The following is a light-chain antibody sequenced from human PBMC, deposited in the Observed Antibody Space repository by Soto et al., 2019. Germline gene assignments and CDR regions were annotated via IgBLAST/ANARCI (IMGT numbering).Light chain of an antibody. CDR3: QTWGTGIAV. Sequence: QSVLTQSPSASAXLGASVKLTCTXSSXHSSYAIAWHQQQPEKGPRYLMKLNSDGSHSKGDGIPDRFSGSSSGAERYLTISSLQSEDEADYYCQTWGTGIAVFGGGTQLTVL. J-gene: IGLJ7*01. CDR1: SXHSSYA. CDR2: LNSDGSH. V-gene: IGLV4-69*01.